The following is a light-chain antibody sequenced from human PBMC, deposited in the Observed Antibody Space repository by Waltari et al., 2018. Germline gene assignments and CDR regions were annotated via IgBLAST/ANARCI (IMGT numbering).Light chain of an antibody. Sequence: DIQMTQSPSSLSTAVGDRVTITCHASQDISNYLNWYQQKPGKAPKLLIYGSSNLETGVPSTFSGSGSGTDFTFTISSLQPEDIAIYYCQQYDSLPITFGQGTRLEIK. J-gene: IGKJ5*01. CDR3: QQYDSLPIT. CDR1: QDISNY. V-gene: IGKV1-33*01. CDR2: GSS.